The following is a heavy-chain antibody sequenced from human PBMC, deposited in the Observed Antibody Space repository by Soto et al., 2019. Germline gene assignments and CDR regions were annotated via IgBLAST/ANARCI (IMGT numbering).Heavy chain of an antibody. J-gene: IGHJ4*02. V-gene: IGHV1-18*01. CDR1: GYGFTTYG. CDR2: SSAHNGNT. D-gene: IGHD1-1*01. Sequence: QVHLVQSGAEVKKPGDSVKVSCKGSGYGFTTYGITWVRQAPGQGLEWMAWSSAHNGNTNYAQKLQGRVTVTRDTSTSTAYMELRSLRSDDTAVYYCAKGRYGDYWGQGALVTVSS. CDR3: AKGRYGDY.